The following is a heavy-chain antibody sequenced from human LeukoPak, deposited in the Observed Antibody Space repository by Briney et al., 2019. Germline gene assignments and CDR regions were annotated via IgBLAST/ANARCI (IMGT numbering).Heavy chain of an antibody. CDR2: ISYDGSNK. CDR1: GFTFSSYA. Sequence: PGRSLGLSCAASGFTFSSYAMHWVRQAPGKGLEWVAVISYDGSNKYYADSVKGRFTISRDNSKNTLYLQMNSLRAEDTAVYYCARDRGFDGGTYYDFWSGYNRYYYYGMDVWGQGTTVTVSS. J-gene: IGHJ6*02. CDR3: ARDRGFDGGTYYDFWSGYNRYYYYGMDV. V-gene: IGHV3-30-3*01. D-gene: IGHD3-3*01.